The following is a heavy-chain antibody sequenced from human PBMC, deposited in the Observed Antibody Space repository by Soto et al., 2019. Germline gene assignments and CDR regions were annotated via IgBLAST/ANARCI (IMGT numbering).Heavy chain of an antibody. CDR1: GGSISSGGYS. Sequence: SETLSLTCAVSGGSISSGGYSWSWIRQPPGKGLEWIEYMYHSGSTYYNPSLKSRVTISIDRSKNQFSMKLSSVTAADTAVYYCARVPDHWGQGILVTVSS. CDR2: MYHSGST. D-gene: IGHD2-2*01. CDR3: ARVPDH. J-gene: IGHJ4*02. V-gene: IGHV4-30-2*01.